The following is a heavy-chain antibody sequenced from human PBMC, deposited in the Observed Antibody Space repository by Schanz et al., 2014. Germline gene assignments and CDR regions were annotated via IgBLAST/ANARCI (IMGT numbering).Heavy chain of an antibody. CDR1: GYTFTSYD. CDR3: ASGEARVTSSGVVIVPMNV. CDR2: INPSGGST. Sequence: QVQLVQSAPEVKKPGASVKVSCKASGYTFTSYDINWVRQATGQGLEWMGIINPSGGSTSYAQKFQGRVTITRDTSASIVYVELSSLRSEDTAVFFCASGEARVTSSGVVIVPMNVWGKGTTVIVSS. V-gene: IGHV1-46*01. J-gene: IGHJ6*03. D-gene: IGHD3-3*01.